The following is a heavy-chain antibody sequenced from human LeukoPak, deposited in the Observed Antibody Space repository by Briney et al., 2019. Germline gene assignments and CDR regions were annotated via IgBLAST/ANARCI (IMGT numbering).Heavy chain of an antibody. V-gene: IGHV5-51*01. D-gene: IGHD3-16*02. J-gene: IGHJ3*02. CDR3: ARSRAEKVPVWGSYRHHDAFDI. CDR2: IYPGDADT. Sequence: GESLKISCKGSGYSFPNYWIGWVRQMPAKGREWMGIIYPGDADTTYKPSFQGQVTISADKSSSTAYLQWSSRKASDTAMYYCARSRAEKVPVWGSYRHHDAFDIWGQGTRVTVSP. CDR1: GYSFPNYW.